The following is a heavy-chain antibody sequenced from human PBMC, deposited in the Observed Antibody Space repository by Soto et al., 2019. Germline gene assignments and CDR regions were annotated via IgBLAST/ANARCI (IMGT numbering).Heavy chain of an antibody. D-gene: IGHD1-26*01. CDR2: IWYDGSNK. CDR3: ARGANGVQANYYYYGMDV. Sequence: GGSLRLSCAASGFTFSSYGMHWVRQAPGKGLEWVAVIWYDGSNKYYADSVKGRFTISRDNSKNTLYLQMNSLRAEDTAVYYCARGANGVQANYYYYGMDVWGQGTTVTVSS. J-gene: IGHJ6*02. V-gene: IGHV3-33*01. CDR1: GFTFSSYG.